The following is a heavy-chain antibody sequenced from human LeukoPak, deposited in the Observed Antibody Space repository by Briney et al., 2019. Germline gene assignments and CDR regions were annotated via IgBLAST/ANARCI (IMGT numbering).Heavy chain of an antibody. V-gene: IGHV3-53*01. CDR2: VFSDGRT. Sequence: GGPLRHSCGASGFTVSNPNMTWVRHTPGKGLESVSVVFSDGRTSYTDSVKGRFTISRDSSRNTLFLYLDKLRAEDTAVYYCAKGHRNFDYWGQGTLVTVSS. J-gene: IGHJ4*02. CDR3: AKGHRNFDY. CDR1: GFTVSNPN. D-gene: IGHD1-14*01.